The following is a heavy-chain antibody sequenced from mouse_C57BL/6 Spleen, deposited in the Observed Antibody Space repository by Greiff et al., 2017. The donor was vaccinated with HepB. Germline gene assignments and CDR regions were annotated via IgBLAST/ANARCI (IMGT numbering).Heavy chain of an antibody. CDR1: GYTFTSYW. V-gene: IGHV1-50*01. CDR3: ARARGASNDDAMDY. Sequence: QVQLQQPGAELVKPGASVKLSCKASGYTFTSYWMQWVNQRPGQGLEWIGEIDPSDSYTNYNQKFKGKATLTVDTSSSTAYMQLSSLTSEDSAVEYCARARGASNDDAMDYWGQGTSVTVSS. J-gene: IGHJ4*01. CDR2: IDPSDSYT. D-gene: IGHD2-12*01.